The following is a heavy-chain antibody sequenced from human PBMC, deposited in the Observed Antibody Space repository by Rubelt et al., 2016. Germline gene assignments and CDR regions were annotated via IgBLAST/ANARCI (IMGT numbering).Heavy chain of an antibody. J-gene: IGHJ4*02. Sequence: QVQLVQSGAEVKKPGASVKVSCTASGYSFTTYGISWVRPAPGQGLEWRGWISTYIGSTTIAQKLQGGGTWPSAVSTSPAYVGRGGLGSDGTAVYYCAITRPGYGGHSWAKGNDYWGQGTLVTVSS. CDR2: ISTYIGST. CDR1: GYSFTTYG. V-gene: IGHV1-18*01. CDR3: AITRPGYGGHSWAKGNDY. D-gene: IGHD4-23*01.